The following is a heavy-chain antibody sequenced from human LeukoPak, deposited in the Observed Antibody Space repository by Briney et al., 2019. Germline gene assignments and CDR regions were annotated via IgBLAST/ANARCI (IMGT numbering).Heavy chain of an antibody. D-gene: IGHD2-2*01. V-gene: IGHV3-64*01. CDR3: AREEPVVPAALDY. CDR2: ISSNGGST. Sequence: GGSLRLSCAASGFTFSSYAMNWVRQAPGERLEYVSAISSNGGSTYYANSVKGRFTISRDNSKNTLYLQMGSLRAEDMAVYYCAREEPVVPAALDYWGQGTLVTVSS. CDR1: GFTFSSYA. J-gene: IGHJ4*02.